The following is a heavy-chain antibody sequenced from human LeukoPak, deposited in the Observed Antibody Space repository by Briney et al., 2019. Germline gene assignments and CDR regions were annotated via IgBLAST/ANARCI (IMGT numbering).Heavy chain of an antibody. CDR3: SRDYSIVKTTIFLDY. J-gene: IGHJ4*02. CDR2: IKSKAHGGTT. V-gene: IGHV3-49*03. D-gene: IGHD1-26*01. CDR1: GFTFRDHA. Sequence: GRSLRLSCTTSGFTFRDHAMSWFRQAPGKGLEWVGLIKSKAHGGTTESAASVKGRFTISRDDAKSIAYLQMNSLKTEDTTVYYCSRDYSIVKTTIFLDYWGQGALVTVSS.